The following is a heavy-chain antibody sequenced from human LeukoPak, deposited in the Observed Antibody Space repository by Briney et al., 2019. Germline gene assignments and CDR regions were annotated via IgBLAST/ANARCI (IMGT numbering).Heavy chain of an antibody. CDR3: ARAPNDGDDWFDP. D-gene: IGHD2-21*02. Sequence: PSETLSLTCTVSGDITSYYWSWIRQPPGKGLEWIGYIYYSGSTNYNPSLKSRVTISVDTSKNQFSLKLSSVTAADTAVYYCARAPNDGDDWFDPWGQGTLVTVSS. CDR1: GDITSYY. J-gene: IGHJ5*02. CDR2: IYYSGST. V-gene: IGHV4-59*08.